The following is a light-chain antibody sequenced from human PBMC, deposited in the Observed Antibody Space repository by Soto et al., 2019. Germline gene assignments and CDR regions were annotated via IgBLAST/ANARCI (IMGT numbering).Light chain of an antibody. CDR1: RSLLHSSNNENH. CDR2: WAS. V-gene: IGKV4-1*01. CDR3: HQYYSSHLT. J-gene: IGKJ4*01. Sequence: DIAMTQSPDSLSVSLGERATINCKASRSLLHSSNNENHLAWYQQKPGQPPKLLIYWASTRESGVPDRFTGSGSETDFSLTISGLQAEDVAVYYCHQYYSSHLTFGGGNKVELK.